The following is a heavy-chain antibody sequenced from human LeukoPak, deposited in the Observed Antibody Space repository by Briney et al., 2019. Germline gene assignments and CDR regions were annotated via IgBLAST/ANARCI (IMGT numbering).Heavy chain of an antibody. D-gene: IGHD6-13*01. CDR1: GGSISNSPYY. CDR2: IHYRGST. Sequence: SETLSLTCIVSGGSISNSPYYWGWIRQPPGKGLEWIGSIHYRGSTYYNTSLKSRVVISVDTSKNRFSLQLSSVTAADTAVYYCARHVSGFAAAGTSDGYWGQGTLITVSS. CDR3: ARHVSGFAAAGTSDGY. J-gene: IGHJ4*02. V-gene: IGHV4-39*01.